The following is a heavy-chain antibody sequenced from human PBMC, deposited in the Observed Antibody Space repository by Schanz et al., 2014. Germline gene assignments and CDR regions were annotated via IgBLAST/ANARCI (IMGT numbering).Heavy chain of an antibody. Sequence: QVQLVDSGGGLDKPGGSLRLSCAASGFTFSDYYMTWIRQAPGKGLEWISDISDSGDSTHYADSVKGRFTISRDNAKNSLYLQMNSLRAEDTAVYYCARDQYYFGSGNPFDIWGQGTMXTVSP. D-gene: IGHD3-10*01. J-gene: IGHJ3*02. CDR3: ARDQYYFGSGNPFDI. CDR2: ISDSGDST. CDR1: GFTFSDYY. V-gene: IGHV3-11*04.